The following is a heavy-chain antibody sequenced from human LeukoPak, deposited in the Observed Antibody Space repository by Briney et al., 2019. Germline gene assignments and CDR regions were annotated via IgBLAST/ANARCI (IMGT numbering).Heavy chain of an antibody. Sequence: KPSETLSLTCAVYGGSFSGYYWSWIRQPPGKGLEWIGEINHSGSTNYNPSLKSRVTISVDTSKNQFSLKLSSVTAADTGIYYCARGRQEISMIIVVMTAVSYYLDACGKGTTVTVS. J-gene: IGHJ6*03. CDR1: GGSFSGYY. V-gene: IGHV4-34*01. D-gene: IGHD3-22*01. CDR3: ARGRQEISMIIVVMTAVSYYLDA. CDR2: INHSGST.